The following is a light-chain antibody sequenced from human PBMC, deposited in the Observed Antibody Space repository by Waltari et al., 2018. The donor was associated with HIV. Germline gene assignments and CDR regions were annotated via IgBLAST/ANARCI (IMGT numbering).Light chain of an antibody. CDR1: QDISNS. J-gene: IGKJ4*01. V-gene: IGKV1-NL1*01. CDR3: QQYFGFPLT. CDR2: GAF. Sequence: LSASVGDTVTITCRASQDISNSLSWFQQQPGKVPKLLVHGAFILQRGVPSRFRGSGSGTDYTLTISGLQAEDFATYFCQQYFGFPLTFGGGTRVDI.